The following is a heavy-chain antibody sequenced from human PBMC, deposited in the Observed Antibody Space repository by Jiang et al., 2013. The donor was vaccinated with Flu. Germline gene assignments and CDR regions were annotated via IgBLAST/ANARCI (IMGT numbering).Heavy chain of an antibody. CDR3: ARLPMATINIAAFDI. CDR1: GFSLSTSGVG. J-gene: IGHJ3*02. V-gene: IGHV2-5*02. Sequence: KPTQTLTLTCTFSGFSLSTSGVGVGWIRQPPGKALEWLALIYWDDDKRYSPSLKSRLTITKDTSKNQVVLTMTNMDPVDTATYYCARLPMATINIAAFDIWGQGTMVTVSS. D-gene: IGHD5-24*01. CDR2: IYWDDDK.